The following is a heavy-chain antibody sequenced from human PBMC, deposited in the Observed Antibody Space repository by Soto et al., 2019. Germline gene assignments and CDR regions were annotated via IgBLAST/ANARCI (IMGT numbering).Heavy chain of an antibody. CDR1: GGSISSGGYY. V-gene: IGHV4-31*03. Sequence: QVQLQESGPGLVKPSQTLSLTCTVSGGSISSGGYYWSWIRQHPGKGLEWIGYIYYSGSTYYNPSLKSRVTMSVDTSKNQFSLKLSSVTAADTAVYYCARGIAAADSYNWFDPWGQGTLVTVSS. CDR3: ARGIAAADSYNWFDP. J-gene: IGHJ5*02. D-gene: IGHD6-13*01. CDR2: IYYSGST.